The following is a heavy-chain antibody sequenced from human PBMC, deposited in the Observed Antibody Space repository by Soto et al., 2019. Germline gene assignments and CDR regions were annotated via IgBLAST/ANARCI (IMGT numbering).Heavy chain of an antibody. D-gene: IGHD6-19*01. J-gene: IGHJ4*02. V-gene: IGHV3-9*01. Sequence: GGSLRLSCAASGFTFDDYAMHWVRQAPGKGLEWVSGISWNSGSIGYADSVKGRFTISRDNAKNSLYLQMNSLRAEDTALYYCAKDRLAVAGSADYWGQGTLVTVSS. CDR3: AKDRLAVAGSADY. CDR1: GFTFDDYA. CDR2: ISWNSGSI.